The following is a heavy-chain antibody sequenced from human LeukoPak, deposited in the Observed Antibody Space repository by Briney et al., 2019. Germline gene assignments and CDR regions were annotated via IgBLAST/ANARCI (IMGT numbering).Heavy chain of an antibody. V-gene: IGHV3-15*01. D-gene: IGHD2-2*01. CDR1: GFTFSNTW. Sequence: GGSLRLSCAAPGFTFSNTWMSWVRQAPGKGLEWVGRIKSKTDGGTTDYAAPVKGRFTISRDDSKTTLFLQMNSLKTEDTAVYYCTTGLCSSTSCPYYYYYYYMDVWGKGTTVTVSS. CDR3: TTGLCSSTSCPYYYYYYYMDV. J-gene: IGHJ6*03. CDR2: IKSKTDGGTT.